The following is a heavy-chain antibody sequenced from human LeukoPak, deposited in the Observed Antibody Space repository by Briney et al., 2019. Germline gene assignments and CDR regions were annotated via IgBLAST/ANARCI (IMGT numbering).Heavy chain of an antibody. J-gene: IGHJ4*02. CDR2: IYYSGST. V-gene: IGHV4-59*01. Sequence: PSETLSLTCTVSGGSISSYYWSWIRQPTGKGLEWIGYIYYSGSTNYNPSLKSRVTISVDTSKNQFSLKLSSVTAADTAVYYCASGIVATMGYFDYWGQGTLVSFSS. D-gene: IGHD5-12*01. CDR1: GGSISSYY. CDR3: ASGIVATMGYFDY.